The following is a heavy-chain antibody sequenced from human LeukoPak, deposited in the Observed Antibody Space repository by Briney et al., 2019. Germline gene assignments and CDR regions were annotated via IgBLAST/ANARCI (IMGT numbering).Heavy chain of an antibody. CDR1: GYTLTELS. CDR2: FDPEDGET. J-gene: IGHJ6*02. D-gene: IGHD3-3*01. V-gene: IGHV1-24*01. Sequence: GASVKVSCKVSGYTLTELSMHWVRQAPGKGLEWMGGFDPEDGETIYAQKFQGRVTMTEDTSTDTAYMELSSLRSEDTAVYYCATHQGVVTGHGMDVWGQGTTVTVSS. CDR3: ATHQGVVTGHGMDV.